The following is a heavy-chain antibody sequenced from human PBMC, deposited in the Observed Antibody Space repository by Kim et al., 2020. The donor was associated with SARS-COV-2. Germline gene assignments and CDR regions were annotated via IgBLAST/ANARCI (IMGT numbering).Heavy chain of an antibody. Sequence: SETLSLTCTVSGGSISSYYWSWIRQPPGKGLEWIGYIYYSGSTKYNPSLKSRVTISVDTSKNQFSLKLSSVTAADTAVDYCARRHSGSYYFDYWGQGTLATVSS. CDR3: ARRHSGSYYFDY. CDR1: GGSISSYY. CDR2: IYYSGST. J-gene: IGHJ4*02. D-gene: IGHD1-26*01. V-gene: IGHV4-59*08.